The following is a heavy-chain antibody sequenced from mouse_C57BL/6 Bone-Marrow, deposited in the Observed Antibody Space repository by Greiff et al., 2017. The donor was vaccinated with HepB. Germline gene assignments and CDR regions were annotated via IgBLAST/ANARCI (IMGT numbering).Heavy chain of an antibody. V-gene: IGHV1-50*01. CDR3: AREGLLWPYAMDY. Sequence: VQLQQPGAELVKPGASVKLSCKASGYTFTSYWMQWVKQRPGQGLEWIGEIDPPDSYTNYNQKFKGKATLTVDTSSSTAYMQLSSLTSEDSAVYYCAREGLLWPYAMDYWGQGTSVTVSS. CDR1: GYTFTSYW. J-gene: IGHJ4*01. CDR2: IDPPDSYT. D-gene: IGHD2-1*01.